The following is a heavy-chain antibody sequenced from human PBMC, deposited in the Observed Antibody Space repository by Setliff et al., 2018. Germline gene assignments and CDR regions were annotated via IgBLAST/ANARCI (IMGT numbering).Heavy chain of an antibody. Sequence: SETLSLTCTVSGGSISDNNYYWGWIRQSPGKELEWIGGISHSANKYYNPSFRTGVTISVDMSKNQFFLNLDSATAADTAVYYCARHALSFDSAWDVWGKGTTVTVSS. CDR2: ISHSANK. D-gene: IGHD3-9*01. CDR1: GGSISDNNYY. J-gene: IGHJ6*04. CDR3: ARHALSFDSAWDV. V-gene: IGHV4-39*01.